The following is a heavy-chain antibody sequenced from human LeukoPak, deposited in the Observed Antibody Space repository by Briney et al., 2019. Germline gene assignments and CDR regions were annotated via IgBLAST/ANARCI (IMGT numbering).Heavy chain of an antibody. CDR3: AREGGTTGTSTLDY. CDR2: ISYDGRST. V-gene: IGHV3-30*19. CDR1: GFTFPYYG. Sequence: GGSLRLSCAASGFTFPYYGMYWVRQAPGKGLEWVAFISYDGRSTFYADSVKGRFTISRDNSKNTLYLQMNSLRAEDTAVYYCAREGGTTGTSTLDYWGQGTLVTVSS. J-gene: IGHJ4*02. D-gene: IGHD1-1*01.